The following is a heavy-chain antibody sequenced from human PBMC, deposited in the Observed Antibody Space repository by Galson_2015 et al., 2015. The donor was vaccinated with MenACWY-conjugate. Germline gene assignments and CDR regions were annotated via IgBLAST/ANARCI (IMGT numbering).Heavy chain of an antibody. CDR3: SRGYDWCSYFRA. J-gene: IGHJ5*02. CDR1: GFRVPDNC. D-gene: IGHD2-8*01. V-gene: IGHV3-53*01. CDR2: VDRVGAT. Sequence: LRLSCAVSGFRVPDNCLSWVRQAPGPGPEWIAMVDRVGATIYADCVRGRFTVSKDNFKNTVILQMNSLRAEDTAVYRCSRGYDWCSYFRAWGQGAQVTVAS.